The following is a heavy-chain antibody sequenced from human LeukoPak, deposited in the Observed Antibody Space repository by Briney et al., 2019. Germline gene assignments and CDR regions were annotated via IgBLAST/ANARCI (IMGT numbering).Heavy chain of an antibody. Sequence: ETLSLTCTVSGGSISSYYWSWIRQPPGKGLEWIGYIYYSGSTNYNPSLKSRVTISVDTSKNQFSLKLSSVTAADTAVYYCARRYCSGGSCYFDYWGQGTLVTVSS. CDR2: IYYSGST. D-gene: IGHD2-15*01. CDR1: GGSISSYY. V-gene: IGHV4-59*01. J-gene: IGHJ4*02. CDR3: ARRYCSGGSCYFDY.